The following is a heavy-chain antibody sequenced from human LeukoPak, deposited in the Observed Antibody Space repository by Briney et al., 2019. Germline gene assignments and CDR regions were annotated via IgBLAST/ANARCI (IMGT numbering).Heavy chain of an antibody. CDR1: GFTFSSYG. CDR3: AKDLTGSSWTFDY. V-gene: IGHV3-30*02. D-gene: IGHD6-13*01. Sequence: GGSLRLSCAASGFTFSSYGMHWVRQAPGKGLEWVAFIRNDGSNKYYADSVKGRFTISRDNSKNTLYLQMNRLRAEDTAVYYCAKDLTGSSWTFDYWGQATLVTVSS. CDR2: IRNDGSNK. J-gene: IGHJ4*02.